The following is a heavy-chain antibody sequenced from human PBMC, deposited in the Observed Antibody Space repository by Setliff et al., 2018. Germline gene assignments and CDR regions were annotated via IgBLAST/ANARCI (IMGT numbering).Heavy chain of an antibody. CDR2: TYPGDSDT. D-gene: IGHD3-22*01. J-gene: IGHJ6*03. CDR3: ARQARGYYYDSSGYYRASPGYYYMDV. CDR1: GYSFTSYW. Sequence: PGESLKISCKGSGYSFTSYWIGCVRQMPGKGLEWMGITYPGDSDTRYSPSFQGQVTISADKSISTAYLQWSSLKASDTAMYYCARQARGYYYDSSGYYRASPGYYYMDVWGKGTTVTVSS. V-gene: IGHV5-51*01.